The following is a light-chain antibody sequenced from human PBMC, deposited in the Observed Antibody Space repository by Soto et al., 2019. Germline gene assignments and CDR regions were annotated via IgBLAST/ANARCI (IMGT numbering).Light chain of an antibody. Sequence: QPVLTQPASVSGFPGQSITISCTGTSSDVGGYNYVSWYQQHPGKAPKLIIYEVSNRPSGVSNRFSGSKSGNTASLTISGLQAEDEADYYCNSYTSKSTGVFGTGTKVTVL. CDR1: SSDVGGYNY. CDR2: EVS. V-gene: IGLV2-14*01. CDR3: NSYTSKSTGV. J-gene: IGLJ1*01.